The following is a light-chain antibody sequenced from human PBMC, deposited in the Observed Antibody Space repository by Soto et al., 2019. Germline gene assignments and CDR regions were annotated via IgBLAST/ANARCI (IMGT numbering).Light chain of an antibody. CDR2: KAS. CDR1: QSIRTW. V-gene: IGKV1-5*03. Sequence: QVTQSPSYLSASVGDSVTIACRASQSIRTWLAWYQQKPGTPPKLLIYKASSLESGVPSRFSGNGSGTDFALTINNLQPEDCETYYCQQYNSYWTFGLGTKVDIK. J-gene: IGKJ1*01. CDR3: QQYNSYWT.